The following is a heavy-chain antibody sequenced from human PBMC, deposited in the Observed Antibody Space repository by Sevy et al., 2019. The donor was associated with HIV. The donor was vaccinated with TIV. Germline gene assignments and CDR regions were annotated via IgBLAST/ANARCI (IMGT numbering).Heavy chain of an antibody. J-gene: IGHJ5*02. CDR2: INPSGGST. CDR3: AREGSPITIFFSSQPRKPNWFDP. V-gene: IGHV1-46*01. CDR1: GYTFTSYY. Sequence: ASVKVSCKASGYTFTSYYMHWVRQAPGQGLEWMGIINPSGGSTSYAQKFQGRVTMTRDTSTSTVYMELSSLRSEDTAVYYCAREGSPITIFFSSQPRKPNWFDPWGQGTLVTVSS. D-gene: IGHD3-9*01.